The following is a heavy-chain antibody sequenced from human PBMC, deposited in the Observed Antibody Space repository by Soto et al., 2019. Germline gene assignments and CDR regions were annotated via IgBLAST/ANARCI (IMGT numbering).Heavy chain of an antibody. CDR2: IYYSGST. Sequence: PSETLSLTWTVSGGSSSNYYWRWIRQPPGKGLEWIGYIYYSGSTNYNPSLKSRVTISVDTSKNQFSLKLSSVTAADTAVYYCARRYGSAFDIWGQGTMVTVSS. V-gene: IGHV4-59*01. D-gene: IGHD3-10*01. CDR1: GGSSSNYY. CDR3: ARRYGSAFDI. J-gene: IGHJ3*02.